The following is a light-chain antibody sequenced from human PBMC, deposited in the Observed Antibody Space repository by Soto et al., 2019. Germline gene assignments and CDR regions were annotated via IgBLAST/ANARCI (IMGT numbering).Light chain of an antibody. CDR3: QQYGGSPRT. Sequence: EIVMTQSPATLSVSPGERATLSCRASQSVSSNLAWYQQKPGQAPRLLIYGASSRATGIPDRFSGGGSGTDFTLTINRLEPEDCAVYYCQQYGGSPRTFGQGTKVDIK. J-gene: IGKJ1*01. V-gene: IGKV3-20*01. CDR2: GAS. CDR1: QSVSSN.